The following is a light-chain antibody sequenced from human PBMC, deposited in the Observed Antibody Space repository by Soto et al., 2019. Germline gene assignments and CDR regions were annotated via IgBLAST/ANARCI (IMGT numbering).Light chain of an antibody. CDR1: QSVSSN. J-gene: IGKJ5*01. V-gene: IGKV3-15*01. CDR2: GAS. Sequence: EIVMTQSPATLSVSPGERATLSCRASQSVSSNLAWYQQKPGQAPRLLIYGASTRATGIPARFSGSGSGTEFTLHLSRPQSEDFAVYYCQQYNNWPLPLGQGTRLEIK. CDR3: QQYNNWPLP.